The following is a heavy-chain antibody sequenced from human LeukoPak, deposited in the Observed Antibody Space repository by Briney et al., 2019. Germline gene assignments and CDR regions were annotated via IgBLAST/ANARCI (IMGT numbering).Heavy chain of an antibody. CDR2: ISGSGGST. J-gene: IGHJ4*02. CDR3: ATRSSWCDY. V-gene: IGHV3-23*01. CDR1: GFTFSSYA. Sequence: GGSLRLSCAASGFTFSSYAMSWVRQAPGKGLEWVSTISGSGGSTYYADSVKGRFTISRDNSKNTLYLQMNSLRAEDTAVYYSATRSSWCDYRGQGTLVTVSS. D-gene: IGHD6-13*01.